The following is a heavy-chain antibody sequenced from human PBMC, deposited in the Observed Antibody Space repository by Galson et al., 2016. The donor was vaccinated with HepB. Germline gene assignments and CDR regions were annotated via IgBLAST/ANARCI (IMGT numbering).Heavy chain of an antibody. CDR1: AFTFRSFW. V-gene: IGHV3-7*03. CDR2: IKQDGTEK. J-gene: IGHJ4*02. CDR3: ARDRGYSGWSYFDY. Sequence: SLRLSCAASAFTFRSFWMSWVRQAPGKGLEWVANIKQDGTEKYYMDSVKGRFTISRDNATNSLYLQMTSLRADDTAVYYCARDRGYSGWSYFDYWGQGTLVTVSS. D-gene: IGHD6-19*01.